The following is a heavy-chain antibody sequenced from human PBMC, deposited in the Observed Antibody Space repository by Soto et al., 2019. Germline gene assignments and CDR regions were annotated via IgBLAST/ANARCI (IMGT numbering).Heavy chain of an antibody. Sequence: SETLSLTCAVYGGSFSGYYWSWIRQPPGKGLEWIGEINHSGSTNYNPSLKSRVTISVDTSKNQFSLKLSSVTAADTAVYYCARGWNADYWGQGTLVTVSS. CDR2: INHSGST. J-gene: IGHJ4*02. CDR1: GGSFSGYY. CDR3: ARGWNADY. V-gene: IGHV4-34*01. D-gene: IGHD1-1*01.